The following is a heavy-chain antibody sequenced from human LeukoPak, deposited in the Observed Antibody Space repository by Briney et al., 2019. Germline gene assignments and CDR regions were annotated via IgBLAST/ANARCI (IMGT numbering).Heavy chain of an antibody. CDR2: INPNSGGT. CDR1: KYTFTGYY. V-gene: IGHV1-2*02. CDR3: ARMQYYYDTSGYYQSQKNFDY. Sequence: GASVKVSCKASKYTFTGYYIHWVRQAPGQGLEWMGWINPNSGGTNYAQKFQGRVTMTRDTSISTAYMELSRLRSDDTAVYYRARMQYYYDTSGYYQSQKNFDYWGQGTLVTVSS. D-gene: IGHD3-22*01. J-gene: IGHJ4*02.